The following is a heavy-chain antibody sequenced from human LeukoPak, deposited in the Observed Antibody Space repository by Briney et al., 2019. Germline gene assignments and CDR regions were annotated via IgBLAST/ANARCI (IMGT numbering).Heavy chain of an antibody. D-gene: IGHD3-3*01. CDR1: GYTFTSYG. J-gene: IGHJ4*02. V-gene: IGHV1-18*01. CDR3: ARGGPGGYYDFWSGYYTLDY. Sequence: ASVKVSCKASGYTFTSYGISWVRQAPGQGLEWMGWISAYNGNTNYAQKLQGRVTMTTDTSTSTAYMELRSLRSDDTAVYYCARGGPGGYYDFWSGYYTLDYWGQGTLVTVSS. CDR2: ISAYNGNT.